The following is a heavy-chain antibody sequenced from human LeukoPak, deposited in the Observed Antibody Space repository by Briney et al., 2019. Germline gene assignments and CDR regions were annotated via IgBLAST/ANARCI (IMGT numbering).Heavy chain of an antibody. Sequence: ASVKVSCMASGGTFSSYAISRVRQAPEQGLEWMGGIIPIFGTANYEQKLQGRVTITTDESTSTAYMELSSLRSEDTAVYYCAVQGRYCSGGSCYYFDYWGQGTLVTVSS. CDR3: AVQGRYCSGGSCYYFDY. V-gene: IGHV1-69*05. D-gene: IGHD2-15*01. CDR2: IIPIFGTA. CDR1: GGTFSSYA. J-gene: IGHJ4*02.